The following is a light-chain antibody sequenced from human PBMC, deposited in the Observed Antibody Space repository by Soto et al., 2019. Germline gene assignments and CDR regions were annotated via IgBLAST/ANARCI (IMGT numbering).Light chain of an antibody. CDR2: GAS. CDR1: QSVNSN. J-gene: IGKJ4*01. Sequence: EKVRTQSPATLSVSPGERATLSCRASQSVNSNLAWYQQKPGQAPRLLIYGASTRATGIPARFSGSASGTEFTLTISSLQSEDFAVYYCQQYNDWPLTFGVGTKVEIK. CDR3: QQYNDWPLT. V-gene: IGKV3-15*01.